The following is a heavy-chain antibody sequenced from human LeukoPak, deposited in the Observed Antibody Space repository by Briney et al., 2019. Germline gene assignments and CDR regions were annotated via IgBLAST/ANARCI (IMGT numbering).Heavy chain of an antibody. CDR3: ARQVGGSYYAEYFQH. CDR1: GGSISSSSYY. V-gene: IGHV4-39*01. D-gene: IGHD1-26*01. Sequence: PSETLSLTCTVSGGSISSSSYYWGWIRQPPGKGLEWIGSIYYSGSTYYNPSLKSRVTISVDTSKNQFSLKLRSVTAADTAVYYCARQVGGSYYAEYFQHWGQGTLVTVSS. CDR2: IYYSGST. J-gene: IGHJ1*01.